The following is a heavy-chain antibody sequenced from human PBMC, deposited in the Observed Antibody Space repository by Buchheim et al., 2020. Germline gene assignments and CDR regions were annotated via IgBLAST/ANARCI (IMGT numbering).Heavy chain of an antibody. CDR2: ISYDGSNK. J-gene: IGHJ6*02. Sequence: QVQLVESGGGVVQPGRSLRLSCAASGFTFSSYGMHWVRQAPGKGLEWVAVISYDGSNKYYADSVKGRFTISRDNSKNTLYLQMNSLRAEDTAVYYCAKAARAGTEDYYYYYGMDVWGQGTT. CDR1: GFTFSSYG. D-gene: IGHD6-19*01. CDR3: AKAARAGTEDYYYYYGMDV. V-gene: IGHV3-30*18.